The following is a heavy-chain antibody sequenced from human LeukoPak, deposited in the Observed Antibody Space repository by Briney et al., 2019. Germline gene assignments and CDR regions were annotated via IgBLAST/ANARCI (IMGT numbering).Heavy chain of an antibody. CDR2: IYSGGST. Sequence: QTGGSLRLSCAASGFTVSSNYMSWVRQAPGKGLEWVSVIYSGGSTYYADSVKGRFTISRHNSKNTLYLQMNSLRAEDTAVYYCARDQLDAFDIWGQGTMVTVSS. CDR1: GFTVSSNY. J-gene: IGHJ3*02. V-gene: IGHV3-53*04. CDR3: ARDQLDAFDI.